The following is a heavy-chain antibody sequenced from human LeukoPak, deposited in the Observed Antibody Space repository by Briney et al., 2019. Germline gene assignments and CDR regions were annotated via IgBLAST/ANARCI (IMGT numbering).Heavy chain of an antibody. Sequence: GASVRVSFKASGYTFTGYYMHWVRQAPGQGLEWMGWINPHSGGTNSEQNFQGRVTMSRDTSISTVYMELSRLRSDDTALYYCAREGVIGDGYNFFDYWGQGTLVTVSS. CDR3: AREGVIGDGYNFFDY. CDR2: INPHSGGT. V-gene: IGHV1-2*02. J-gene: IGHJ4*02. CDR1: GYTFTGYY. D-gene: IGHD5-24*01.